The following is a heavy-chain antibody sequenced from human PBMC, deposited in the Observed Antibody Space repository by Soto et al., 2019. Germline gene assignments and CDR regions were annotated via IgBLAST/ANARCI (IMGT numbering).Heavy chain of an antibody. CDR3: AKTPYDYYYYYGLDV. CDR2: ITGNGGST. V-gene: IGHV3-23*01. J-gene: IGHJ6*02. Sequence: GSLRLSCAVSGLSVSSYAMSWVREAPGKGLEWVSAITGNGGSTEYADSVKGRFSISRDNSKSTLSLQMNSLRAEDTAVYYCAKTPYDYYYYYGLDVWGQGPRSPSP. CDR1: GLSVSSYA.